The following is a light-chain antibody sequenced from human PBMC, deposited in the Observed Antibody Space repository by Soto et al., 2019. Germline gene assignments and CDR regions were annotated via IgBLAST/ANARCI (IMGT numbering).Light chain of an antibody. CDR3: GTWDSSLSVHV. V-gene: IGLV1-51*01. Sequence: SVLTQPPSVSAAPGQKVTISCAGSSSNIGNNYVSWYQQVPGTAPKLLLYDNNKRPSGNPDRFSGSKSGTSATLGISGLQTGDEADYYCGTWDSSLSVHVFGTGTKVTVL. CDR2: DNN. J-gene: IGLJ1*01. CDR1: SSNIGNNY.